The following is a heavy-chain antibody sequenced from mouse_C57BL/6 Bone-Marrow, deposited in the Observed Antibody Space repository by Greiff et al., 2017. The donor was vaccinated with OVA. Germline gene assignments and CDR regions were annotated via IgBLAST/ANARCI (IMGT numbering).Heavy chain of an antibody. V-gene: IGHV6-3*01. CDR2: IRLTSDNYET. CDR1: GFTFSNYC. CDR3: TLSGFAY. Sequence: EVKLLESGGGLVQPGGSMQLSCVASGFTFSNYCMNWVRQSPEQGLEWVAQIRLTSDNYETPYAVSVKGRFTISTDDSKSSVYLQMNNISDEDTGIYYYTLSGFAYWGQGTLVTVSA. J-gene: IGHJ3*01.